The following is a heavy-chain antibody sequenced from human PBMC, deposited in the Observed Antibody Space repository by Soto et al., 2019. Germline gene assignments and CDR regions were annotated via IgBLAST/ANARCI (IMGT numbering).Heavy chain of an antibody. D-gene: IGHD6-19*01. CDR1: GFTFSDYA. CDR3: AKGGRQWLVTSDFNY. CDR2: VSHDRRNT. Sequence: VQLVESGAGVVQPGRSLRLSCAASGFTFSDYAMHWVRQAPGKGLEWVAVVSHDRRNTQYADSVKGPLTISRDSSKNTVSLEMTSLRAEDTAVYYCAKGGRQWLVTSDFNYWGQGALVTVSS. V-gene: IGHV3-30*18. J-gene: IGHJ4*02.